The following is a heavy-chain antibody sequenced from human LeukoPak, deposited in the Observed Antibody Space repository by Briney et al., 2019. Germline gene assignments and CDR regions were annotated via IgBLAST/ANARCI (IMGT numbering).Heavy chain of an antibody. J-gene: IGHJ4*02. CDR2: IWHDGSNK. D-gene: IGHD2-2*01. CDR3: ARDRTSRENDEKFDY. CDR1: GFIFSNYG. V-gene: IGHV3-33*01. Sequence: GGSLRLSCEASGFIFSNYGMHWVRQAPGKGLEWVAFIWHDGSNKYYADSVKGRFTISRDNSKNTLYVQMNSLRAEDTAIYYCARDRTSRENDEKFDYRGQGSLVTVSS.